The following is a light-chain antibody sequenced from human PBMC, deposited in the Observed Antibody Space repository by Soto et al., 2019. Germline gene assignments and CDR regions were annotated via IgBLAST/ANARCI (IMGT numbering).Light chain of an antibody. Sequence: QSALTQPASVSGSPGQSITISCTGTSSDIGGYNYVSWYQQYPGKAPKVMIYDVSNRPSGVSNRFSGSKSGNTASLTISGLQAEDEADYYCSSHTSSSTPWVFGGWTKLTVL. CDR1: SSDIGGYNY. V-gene: IGLV2-14*03. CDR2: DVS. CDR3: SSHTSSSTPWV. J-gene: IGLJ3*02.